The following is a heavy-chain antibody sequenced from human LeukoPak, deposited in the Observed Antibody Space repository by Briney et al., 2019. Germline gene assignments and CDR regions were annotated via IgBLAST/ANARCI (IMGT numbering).Heavy chain of an antibody. D-gene: IGHD4-17*01. CDR2: IIPIFGTA. CDR3: ARDGDYGDYVPYY. J-gene: IGHJ4*02. V-gene: IGHV1-69*06. Sequence: ASVKVSCKASGGTFSSHAISWVRQAPGQGLEWMGGIIPIFGTANYAQKFQGRVTITADKSTSTAYMELSSLRSEDTAVYYCARDGDYGDYVPYYWGQGTLVTVSS. CDR1: GGTFSSHA.